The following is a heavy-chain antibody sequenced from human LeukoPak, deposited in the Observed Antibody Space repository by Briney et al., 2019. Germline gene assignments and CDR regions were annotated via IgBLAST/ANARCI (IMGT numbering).Heavy chain of an antibody. D-gene: IGHD4-23*01. CDR3: AKDRDYGGNQKNFDY. CDR2: ISWDGGST. CDR1: GFTFDDYG. V-gene: IGHV3-43D*03. Sequence: GGSLRLSCAASGFTFDDYGMSWVRQAPGKGLEWVSLISWDGGSTYYADSVKGRFTISRDNSKNSLYLQMNSLRAEDTALYYCAKDRDYGGNQKNFDYWGQGTLVTVSS. J-gene: IGHJ4*02.